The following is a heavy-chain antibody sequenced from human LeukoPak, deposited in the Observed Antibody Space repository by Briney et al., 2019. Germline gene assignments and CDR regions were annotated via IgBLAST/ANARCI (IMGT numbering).Heavy chain of an antibody. J-gene: IGHJ4*02. CDR3: ARERGGVWFGELSPFDY. V-gene: IGHV4-30-4*01. Sequence: SETLSLTCTVSGGSICSGDYYWSWIRQPPGKGLEWIGYIYYSGSTYYNPSLKSRVTISVDTSKNQFSLKLSSVTAADTAVYYCARERGGVWFGELSPFDYWGQGTLVTVSS. D-gene: IGHD3-10*01. CDR2: IYYSGST. CDR1: GGSICSGDYY.